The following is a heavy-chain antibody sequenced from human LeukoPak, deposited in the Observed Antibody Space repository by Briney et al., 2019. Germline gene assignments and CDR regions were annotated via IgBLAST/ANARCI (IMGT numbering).Heavy chain of an antibody. D-gene: IGHD3-3*01. CDR1: GGSISSSSYY. J-gene: IGHJ4*02. CDR3: ARRVNYDFWSGSQDYFDY. V-gene: IGHV4-39*01. Sequence: SETLSLTCTVSGGSISSSSYYWGWIRQPPGKGLEWIGSIYYSGSTYYNPSLKSRVTISVDTSKNQFSLKLSSVTAADTAVYYCARRVNYDFWSGSQDYFDYWGQGTLVTVSS. CDR2: IYYSGST.